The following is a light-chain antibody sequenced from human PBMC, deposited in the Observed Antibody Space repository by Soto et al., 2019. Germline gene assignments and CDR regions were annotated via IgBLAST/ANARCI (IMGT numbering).Light chain of an antibody. CDR1: QSVGNSH. CDR2: GAS. Sequence: EIVLTQSPGTLSVSPGERVTLSCRASQSVGNSHVAWYQQKPGQAPRLLIYGASRRATGIPDRFSGSGSGTDFTLTINRLEPEDFAVYNCQHYGRPLTFGGGTKVEIK. V-gene: IGKV3-20*01. CDR3: QHYGRPLT. J-gene: IGKJ4*01.